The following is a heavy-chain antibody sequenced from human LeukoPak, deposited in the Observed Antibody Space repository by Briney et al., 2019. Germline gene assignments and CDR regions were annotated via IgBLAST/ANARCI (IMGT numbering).Heavy chain of an antibody. CDR2: IIPILDVT. V-gene: IGHV1-69*04. J-gene: IGHJ4*02. CDR1: GGTFTNYA. CDR3: ERGGGVDILTGFQY. D-gene: IGHD3-9*01. Sequence: ASVKVSCKASGGTFTNYAINWVRQAPGQGLEWMGRIIPILDVTNYAQKFQGRVTITADQSTSTAYMELSSLRSEDTAVYYCERGGGVDILTGFQYWGQGTLVTVSS.